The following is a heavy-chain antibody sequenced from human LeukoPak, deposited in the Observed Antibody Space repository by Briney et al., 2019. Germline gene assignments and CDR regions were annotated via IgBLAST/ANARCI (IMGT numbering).Heavy chain of an antibody. Sequence: SETLSLTCTVSGGSISSSSYYWGWIRQPPGKGLEWIGSIYYSGSTYYNPSLRSRVTISVDTSNNQFSLKLSFVTAADTAVYYCARDFFSDFWSGYDYWGQGTLVTVSS. J-gene: IGHJ4*02. CDR3: ARDFFSDFWSGYDY. CDR2: IYYSGST. D-gene: IGHD3-3*01. V-gene: IGHV4-39*07. CDR1: GGSISSSSYY.